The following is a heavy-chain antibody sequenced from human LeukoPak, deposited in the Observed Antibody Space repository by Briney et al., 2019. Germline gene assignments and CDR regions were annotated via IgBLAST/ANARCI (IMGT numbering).Heavy chain of an antibody. J-gene: IGHJ4*02. CDR3: ARDSSSSWYVDHYFDY. CDR2: ISYDGSNK. CDR1: GFTFSSYA. D-gene: IGHD6-13*01. Sequence: PGGSLRLSCAASGFTFSSYAMHWVRQAPGKGLEWVAVISYDGSNKYYTDSVKGRFTISRDNAKNSLYLQMNSLRAEDTAVYYCARDSSSSWYVDHYFDYWGQGTLVTVSS. V-gene: IGHV3-30*04.